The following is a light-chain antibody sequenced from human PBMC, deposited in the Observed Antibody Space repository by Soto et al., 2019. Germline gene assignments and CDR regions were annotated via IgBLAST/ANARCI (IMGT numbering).Light chain of an antibody. CDR2: GAS. Sequence: DIHMIQSPSSLSASVGDRVMITCRASQSIDRYLSWYLEKPGKAPKLLIFGASSLQSGVPSRFSGNGSGTHFTLTISSLQPADFGSYYCHQTYSSPGTFGQGTKLEIK. V-gene: IGKV1-39*01. CDR3: HQTYSSPGT. CDR1: QSIDRY. J-gene: IGKJ1*01.